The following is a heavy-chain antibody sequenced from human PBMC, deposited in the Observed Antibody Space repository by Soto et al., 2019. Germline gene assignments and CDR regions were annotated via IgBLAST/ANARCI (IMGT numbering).Heavy chain of an antibody. CDR2: INPSGGST. CDR3: ARVEGLETTADY. D-gene: IGHD4-17*01. Sequence: QVQLVQSGAEVKKPGASVKVSCKASGYTFTSYYMHWVRQAPGQGLEWMGIINPSGGSTSYAQKFQGRVTMTRDTSTSTVYMELSSLRSEDAAVYYCARVEGLETTADYWGQGTLVTVSS. V-gene: IGHV1-46*01. CDR1: GYTFTSYY. J-gene: IGHJ4*02.